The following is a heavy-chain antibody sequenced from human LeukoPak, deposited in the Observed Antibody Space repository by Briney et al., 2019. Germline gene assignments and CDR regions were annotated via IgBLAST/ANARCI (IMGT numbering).Heavy chain of an antibody. CDR1: GGSISSSSYY. Sequence: PSETLSLTCTVSGGSISSSSYYWGWIRQPPGKGLEWIGSIYYSGSTYYNPSLKSRVTISVDTSKNQFSLKLSSVTAADTAVYYCAKLDYDFWSGYHYYFDYWGQGTLVTVSS. J-gene: IGHJ4*02. CDR2: IYYSGST. V-gene: IGHV4-39*01. D-gene: IGHD3-3*01. CDR3: AKLDYDFWSGYHYYFDY.